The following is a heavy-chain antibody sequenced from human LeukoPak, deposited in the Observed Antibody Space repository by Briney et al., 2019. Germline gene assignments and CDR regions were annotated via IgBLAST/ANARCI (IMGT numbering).Heavy chain of an antibody. CDR2: ISSSSSYI. CDR3: ARDCSSTSCSDY. CDR1: GFTFSSYS. J-gene: IGHJ4*02. D-gene: IGHD2-2*01. Sequence: GGSLRLPCAASGFTFSSYSMNWVRQAPGKGLEWVSSISSSSSYIYYADSVKGRFTISRDNAKNSLYLQMNSLRAEDTAVYYCARDCSSTSCSDYWGQGTLVTVSS. V-gene: IGHV3-21*01.